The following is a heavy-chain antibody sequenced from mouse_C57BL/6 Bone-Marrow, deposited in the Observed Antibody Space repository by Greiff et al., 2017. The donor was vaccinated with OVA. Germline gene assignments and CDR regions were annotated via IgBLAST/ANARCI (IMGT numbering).Heavy chain of an antibody. V-gene: IGHV1-62-3*01. CDR3: AREEAFYYGSPAWFAY. CDR1: GYTFTSYW. D-gene: IGHD1-1*01. CDR2: IDPNSGGT. J-gene: IGHJ3*01. Sequence: QVQLQQPGAELVKPGASVKLSCKASGYTFTSYWMHWVKQRPGRGLEWIGRIDPNSGGTKYNEKFKSKATLTVDKPSSTAYMQLSSLTSEDSAVYFCAREEAFYYGSPAWFAYWGQGTLVTVSA.